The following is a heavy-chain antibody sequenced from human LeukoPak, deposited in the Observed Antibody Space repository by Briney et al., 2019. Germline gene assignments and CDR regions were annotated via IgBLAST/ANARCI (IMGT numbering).Heavy chain of an antibody. J-gene: IGHJ6*02. Sequence: PGGSLRLSCAASGFTFSSYWMSWVRQAPGKGLEWVAVISYDGSNKYYADSVKGRFTISRDNSKNTLYLQMNSLRAEDTAVYYCASDMVRGVISYGMDVWGQGTTVTVSS. CDR1: GFTFSSYW. D-gene: IGHD3-10*01. V-gene: IGHV3-30-3*01. CDR2: ISYDGSNK. CDR3: ASDMVRGVISYGMDV.